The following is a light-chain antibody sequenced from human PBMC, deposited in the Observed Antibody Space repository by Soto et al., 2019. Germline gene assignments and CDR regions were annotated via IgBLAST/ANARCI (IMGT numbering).Light chain of an antibody. Sequence: DIQLTQSPSFLSASVGDRVTITCRASQAITSYLAWYQQKRAKPPKLLIYGASTLPSDVPSKFSGSGSGTEFTLTVSSLKAEDSATYYCQQFNDYRLTFGGGPKVEI. CDR1: QAITSY. CDR2: GAS. J-gene: IGKJ4*01. CDR3: QQFNDYRLT. V-gene: IGKV1-9*01.